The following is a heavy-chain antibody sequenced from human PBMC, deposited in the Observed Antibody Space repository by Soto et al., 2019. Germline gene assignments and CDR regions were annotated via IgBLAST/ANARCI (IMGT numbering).Heavy chain of an antibody. V-gene: IGHV3-23*01. J-gene: IGHJ6*03. D-gene: IGHD6-13*01. CDR1: GRTFSSYA. CDR3: AKFWYVGEPTAGDEHYYMDV. CDR2: ISGSGGST. Sequence: GGSLRLSCAASGRTFSSYAMSWVRQAPGKGLEWVSAISGSGGSTYYADSVKGRFTISRDNSKNTLYLQMNSLRAEDTAVYYCAKFWYVGEPTAGDEHYYMDVWGKGTTVTVSS.